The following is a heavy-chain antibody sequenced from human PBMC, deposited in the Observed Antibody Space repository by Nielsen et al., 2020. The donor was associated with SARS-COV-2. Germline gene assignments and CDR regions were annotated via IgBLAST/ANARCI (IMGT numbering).Heavy chain of an antibody. D-gene: IGHD3-22*01. Sequence: GESLKISCAASGFTFSSNAMSWVRQAPGKGLEWVSGISGSGGRTHYADSVKGRFTISRDNSKNTMYLQMNSLRAEDTAVYYCARDANYYESSGHHYDAFDIWGQGTMVTVSS. CDR2: ISGSGGRT. CDR3: ARDANYYESSGHHYDAFDI. J-gene: IGHJ3*02. CDR1: GFTFSSNA. V-gene: IGHV3-23*01.